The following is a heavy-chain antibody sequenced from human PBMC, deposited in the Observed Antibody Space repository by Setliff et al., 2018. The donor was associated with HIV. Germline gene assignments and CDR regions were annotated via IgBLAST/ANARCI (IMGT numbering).Heavy chain of an antibody. D-gene: IGHD2-15*01. CDR1: GGSFSGYY. Sequence: SETLSLTCAVYGGSFSGYYWTWIRQPPGRGLEWIGEIIHSGGTNYNRSLKSRVTISVDTSKNQFSLNLSSVTAADTAVYYCARGGSGVVGAIDYWSQGTLVTVSS. CDR2: IIHSGGT. J-gene: IGHJ4*02. CDR3: ARGGSGVVGAIDY. V-gene: IGHV4-34*01.